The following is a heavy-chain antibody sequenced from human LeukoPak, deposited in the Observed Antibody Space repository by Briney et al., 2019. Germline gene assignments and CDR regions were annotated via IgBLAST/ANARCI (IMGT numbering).Heavy chain of an antibody. D-gene: IGHD5-12*01. J-gene: IGHJ4*02. CDR2: ISWNSGSI. CDR1: GFTFDDYA. V-gene: IGHV3-9*01. CDR3: SKGMDKGATILKGAAFDY. Sequence: GGSLRLSCAASGFTFDDYAMHWVRQAPGKGLEWVSGISWNSGSIGYADSVKGRFTISRDNAKNSLYLQMNSLRAEDTAFEYLSKGMDKGATILKGAAFDYWGQGTLVTVSS.